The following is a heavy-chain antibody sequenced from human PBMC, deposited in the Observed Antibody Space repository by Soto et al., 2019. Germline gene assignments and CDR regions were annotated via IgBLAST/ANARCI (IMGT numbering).Heavy chain of an antibody. Sequence: SETLSLTCNVSGESINSGGYYWSWIRHHPRKGLEWIGYIYDSESAYYNPSLKSRVTISMDTSKNHFAMRLSSVTDAGTAVYYCARASSSSSAADYWGQGTLVTVSS. V-gene: IGHV4-31*03. J-gene: IGHJ4*02. CDR2: IYDSESA. CDR1: GESINSGGYY. D-gene: IGHD6-6*01. CDR3: ARASSSSSAADY.